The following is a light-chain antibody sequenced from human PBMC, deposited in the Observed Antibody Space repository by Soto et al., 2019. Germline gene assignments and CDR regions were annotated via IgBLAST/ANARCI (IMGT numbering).Light chain of an antibody. V-gene: IGKV1-17*01. CDR3: QQYTSYPWT. Sequence: DIQMTQSPSSLSASVGVRVTITCRASRYIRTALSWYQHKPGQAPKLLIYVASSLQSGVPSRISGSGYGTEFTLTISSLQPDDVATYYCQQYTSYPWTFGQGTKVDIK. J-gene: IGKJ1*01. CDR1: RYIRTA. CDR2: VAS.